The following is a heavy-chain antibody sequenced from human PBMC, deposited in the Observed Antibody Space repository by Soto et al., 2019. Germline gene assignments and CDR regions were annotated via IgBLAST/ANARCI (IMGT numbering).Heavy chain of an antibody. Sequence: EVQLVESGGDLVKPGGSLILSCAASEFTFANAWISWVRQAPGKGLEWVGRIKSKADGGTTDYAAPVKGRFTISRDESQNTLYLQMNSLKTEDTAVYYCTSLYYGHWGQGTLVTVSS. CDR1: EFTFANAW. D-gene: IGHD4-17*01. J-gene: IGHJ4*02. CDR3: TSLYYGH. CDR2: IKSKADGGTT. V-gene: IGHV3-15*01.